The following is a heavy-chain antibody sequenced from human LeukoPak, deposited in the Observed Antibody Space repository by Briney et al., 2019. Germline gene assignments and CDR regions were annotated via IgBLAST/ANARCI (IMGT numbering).Heavy chain of an antibody. V-gene: IGHV4-4*02. CDR3: SRENGAFSPFGY. Sequence: SETLSLTCGVSGGSITTTNWWSWVRQPPGQGLEWVGEIHLSGRTNYNPSLNSRVTLALDTSKNHLSLSLTSVTAADTAVYYCSRENGAFSPFGYWGQGTLVTVPS. CDR2: IHLSGRT. CDR1: GGSITTTNW. D-gene: IGHD2-8*01. J-gene: IGHJ4*02.